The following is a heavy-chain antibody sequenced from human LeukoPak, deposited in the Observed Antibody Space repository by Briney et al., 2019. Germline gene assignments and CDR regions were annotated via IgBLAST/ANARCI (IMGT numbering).Heavy chain of an antibody. V-gene: IGHV3-30-3*01. CDR2: ISFDGNNE. Sequence: GGSLRLSCAASEFTFSSYAMHWVRKAPGKGLEWVAAISFDGNNEYNADSVKGRFTISRDNSKNTLYLQMNSLRAEDTAVYYCANIIRKYTSGYYYFDYWGQGTLVSVSS. CDR3: ANIIRKYTSGYYYFDY. CDR1: EFTFSSYA. J-gene: IGHJ4*02. D-gene: IGHD6-25*01.